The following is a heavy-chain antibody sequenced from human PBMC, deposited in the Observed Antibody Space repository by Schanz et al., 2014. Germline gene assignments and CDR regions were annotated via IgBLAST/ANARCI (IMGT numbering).Heavy chain of an antibody. J-gene: IGHJ4*02. D-gene: IGHD3-10*01. V-gene: IGHV1-69*04. CDR2: IIPILGIA. Sequence: QVQVVQSGAEVKKPGASVKVSCKASGYTFTDYGVIWVRQAPGQGLEWMGRIIPILGIANYAQKFQGRVTITADKSTFTAYMDVSSLRSEDTAVHYCARGRGFYDYWGQGTLVTDSS. CDR3: ARGRGFYDY. CDR1: GYTFTDYG.